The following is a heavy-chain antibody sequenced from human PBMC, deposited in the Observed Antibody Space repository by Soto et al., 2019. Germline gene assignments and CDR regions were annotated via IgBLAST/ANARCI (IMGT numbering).Heavy chain of an antibody. CDR2: IIPILGTA. D-gene: IGHD3-22*01. CDR1: GGSFSSFS. CDR3: TSFDSNGYYPQNHY. V-gene: IGHV1-69*13. Sequence: GASVKVSCKVSGGSFSSFSINWVRQAPGQRFEWMGGIIPILGTANFTQKFQDRVTFTAEESTATAYMTLSSLTSEDTAFYYCTSFDSNGYYPQNHYWGPGTQVTVSS. J-gene: IGHJ4*02.